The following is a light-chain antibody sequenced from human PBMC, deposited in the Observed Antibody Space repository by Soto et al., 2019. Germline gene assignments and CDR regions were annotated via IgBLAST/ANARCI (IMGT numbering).Light chain of an antibody. J-gene: IGKJ2*02. Sequence: DIVMTQSPLSLPVTPGEPASISCRSSQSLLHSDGYNYLDWYLQKPGQSPQLLISFGFNRASGVPDRFSGSGSGTDFTLKISRLEAEDVGLYYCMQALQTPCTFGQGTKLEIK. CDR3: MQALQTPCT. CDR2: FGF. CDR1: QSLLHSDGYNY. V-gene: IGKV2-28*01.